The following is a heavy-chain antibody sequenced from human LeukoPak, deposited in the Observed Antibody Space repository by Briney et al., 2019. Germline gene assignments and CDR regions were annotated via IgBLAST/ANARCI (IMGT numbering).Heavy chain of an antibody. CDR2: INSDGSST. D-gene: IGHD6-13*01. J-gene: IGHJ4*02. CDR3: ASGWEAAGPDY. V-gene: IGHV3-74*01. CDR1: GFTFSSYW. Sequence: PGRSLRLSCAASGFTFSSYWMHWVRQAPGKGLVWVSRINSDGSSTSYADSVKGRFTISRDNAKNTLYLQMNSLRAEDTAVYYCASGWEAAGPDYWGQGTLVTVSS.